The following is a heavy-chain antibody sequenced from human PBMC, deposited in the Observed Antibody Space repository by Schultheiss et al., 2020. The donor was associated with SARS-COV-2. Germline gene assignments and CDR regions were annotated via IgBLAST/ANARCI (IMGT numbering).Heavy chain of an antibody. CDR3: ASSGITGTNDAFDI. D-gene: IGHD1-7*01. V-gene: IGHV3-48*01. J-gene: IGHJ3*02. CDR1: GFTFSNYA. CDR2: INGSGGTR. Sequence: GVLKISCAASGFTFSNYAMNWVRQAPGTGLEWVSLINGSGGTRYSADSVKGRFTISRDNAKNSLYLQMNSLRAEDTAVYYCASSGITGTNDAFDIWGQGTMVTVSS.